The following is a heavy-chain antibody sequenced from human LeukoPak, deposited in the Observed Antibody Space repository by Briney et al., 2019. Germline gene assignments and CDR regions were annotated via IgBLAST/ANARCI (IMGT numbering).Heavy chain of an antibody. D-gene: IGHD2-2*02. V-gene: IGHV4-31*03. CDR3: ARGVVVPAAIRGIEDWFDP. Sequence: PSETLSLTCTVSGGSISSGGYYWSWIRQHPGKGLDWIGYIYYSGSTYYNPSLKSRVTISVDTSKNQFSLKLSSVTAADTAVYYCARGVVVPAAIRGIEDWFDPWGQGTLVTVSS. J-gene: IGHJ5*02. CDR2: IYYSGST. CDR1: GGSISSGGYY.